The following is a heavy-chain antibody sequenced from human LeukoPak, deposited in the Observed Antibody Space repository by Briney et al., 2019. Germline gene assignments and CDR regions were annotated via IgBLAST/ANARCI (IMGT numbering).Heavy chain of an antibody. V-gene: IGHV3-23*01. D-gene: IGHD1-14*01. Sequence: GGSLRLSCAASAFTFSTYAMSWVRQAPGKGLEWVSGISNSGGSTPYADSVRGRFTISRDNSKNTLYLQMTSLRAEDTALYYCARDLRSRFSENFYYYMDVWGKGTTVTVSS. J-gene: IGHJ6*03. CDR3: ARDLRSRFSENFYYYMDV. CDR2: ISNSGGST. CDR1: AFTFSTYA.